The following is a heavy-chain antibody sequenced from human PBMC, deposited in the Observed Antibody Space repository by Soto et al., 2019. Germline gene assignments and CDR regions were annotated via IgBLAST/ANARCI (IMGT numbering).Heavy chain of an antibody. CDR2: ISSSSSYT. CDR3: ARVPGTARWWDF. D-gene: IGHD2-15*01. Sequence: GGSLRLSCAASGFTFSDYYMSWIRQAPGKGLEWVSYISSSSSYTNYADSVRGRFTISRDNARNSLYLQMNSLRAEDTAVYYCARVPGTARWWDFWGQGTLVTVSS. V-gene: IGHV3-11*06. J-gene: IGHJ4*02. CDR1: GFTFSDYY.